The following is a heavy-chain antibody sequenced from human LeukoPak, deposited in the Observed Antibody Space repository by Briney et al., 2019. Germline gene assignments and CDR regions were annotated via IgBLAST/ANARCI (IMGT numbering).Heavy chain of an antibody. D-gene: IGHD5-24*01. CDR2: IYHTGST. J-gene: IGHJ4*02. CDR3: ARIVPDGYSDY. Sequence: KPSETLSLTCTISGGSVSDYYWSWIRQSPGKGLEWIGYIYHTGSTSYSPSLKSRVTISADTPQTQFSLKLSSVTAADTAVYYCARIVPDGYSDYWGQGTLVTVSS. CDR1: GGSVSDYY. V-gene: IGHV4-59*02.